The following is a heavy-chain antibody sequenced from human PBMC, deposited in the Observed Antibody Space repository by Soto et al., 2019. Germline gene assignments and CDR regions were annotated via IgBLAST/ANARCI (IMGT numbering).Heavy chain of an antibody. CDR2: INHSGST. CDR1: GGSFSGYY. V-gene: IGHV4-34*01. J-gene: IGHJ4*02. CDR3: ASIAKSD. Sequence: PSETLSLTCAVYGGSFSGYYWSWIRQPPGKGLEWIGEINHSGSTNYNPSLKSRVTISVDTSKNQFSLKLSSVTAADTAVYYCASIAKSDWGKGTLVTVSS. D-gene: IGHD2-15*01.